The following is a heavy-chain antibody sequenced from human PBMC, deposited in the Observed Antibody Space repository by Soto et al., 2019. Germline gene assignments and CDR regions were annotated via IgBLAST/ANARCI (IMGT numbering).Heavy chain of an antibody. Sequence: SETLSLTCTVSGGSISSGGYYWSWIRQHPGKGLEWIGYIYYSGSTYYNPSLKSRVTISVDTSKNQFSLKLSSVTAADTAVYYCAAHRKARGRFDYWGQGTLVTVSS. V-gene: IGHV4-31*03. CDR2: IYYSGST. CDR3: AAHRKARGRFDY. CDR1: GGSISSGGYY. J-gene: IGHJ4*02. D-gene: IGHD3-10*01.